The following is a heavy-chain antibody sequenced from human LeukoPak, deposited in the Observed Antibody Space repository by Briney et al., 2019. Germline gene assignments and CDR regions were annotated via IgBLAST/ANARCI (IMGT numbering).Heavy chain of an antibody. Sequence: SETLSLTCAVYGGSFSDYYWSWIRQPPGKGLEWIGEINHSGSTNYNPSLKSRVTISVDTSKNQFSLKLSSVTAADTAVYYCARDNSGSYYSAFDIWGQGTMVTVSS. V-gene: IGHV4-34*01. CDR3: ARDNSGSYYSAFDI. J-gene: IGHJ3*02. CDR1: GGSFSDYY. CDR2: INHSGST. D-gene: IGHD1-26*01.